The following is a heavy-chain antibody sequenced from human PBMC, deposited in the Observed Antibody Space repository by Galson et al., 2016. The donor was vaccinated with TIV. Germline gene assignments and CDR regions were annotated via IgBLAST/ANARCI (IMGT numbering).Heavy chain of an antibody. CDR2: IKPNRGDT. Sequence: SVKVSCKASGGTFSTYVFNWVRQAPGQGLEWMGWIKPNRGDTNVAQKFRGRVTMTRDTSITTAYLELSGLRSDDTAVYYCARGFGVLTGNYLPKDFDYWGQGTLVTVSS. J-gene: IGHJ4*02. D-gene: IGHD3-9*01. CDR3: ARGFGVLTGNYLPKDFDY. V-gene: IGHV1-2*02. CDR1: GGTFSTYV.